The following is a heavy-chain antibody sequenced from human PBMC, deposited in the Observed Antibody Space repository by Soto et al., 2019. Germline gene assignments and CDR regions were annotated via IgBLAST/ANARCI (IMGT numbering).Heavy chain of an antibody. CDR2: ISHDGSSK. CDR1: GFIFRSSG. D-gene: IGHD3-3*02. Sequence: PGGSLRLSCAASGFIFRSSGMHWVRQAPGKGLEWVAAISHDGSSKSYGDSVKGRLTISRDTSKNTLYLQMDSLSAEDTAVYYCAKDWINIWSFDYWGRGALVTASS. J-gene: IGHJ4*02. V-gene: IGHV3-30*18. CDR3: AKDWINIWSFDY.